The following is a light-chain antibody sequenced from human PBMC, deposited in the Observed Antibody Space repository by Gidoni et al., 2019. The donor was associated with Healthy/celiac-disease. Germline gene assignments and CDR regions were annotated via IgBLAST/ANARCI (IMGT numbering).Light chain of an antibody. CDR2: AAS. CDR1: QSISSY. V-gene: IGKV1-39*01. CDR3: QQSYSTPRT. J-gene: IGKJ2*01. Sequence: DIKITQPPSSLSASVGDRVTITCRASQSISSYLNWYQQKPGKAPKLLIYAASSLQSGVPSRFSGSGSGTDFTLTISSLQPEDFATYYCQQSYSTPRTFGQGTKLEIK.